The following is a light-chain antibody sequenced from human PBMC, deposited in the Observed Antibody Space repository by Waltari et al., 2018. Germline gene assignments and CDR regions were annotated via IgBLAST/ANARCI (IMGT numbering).Light chain of an antibody. CDR2: GKN. V-gene: IGLV3-19*01. CDR1: SLRNYH. CDR3: NSRDSNGNLWV. Sequence: SSDLTQDPAVSVTLGQIVRITCQGDSLRNYHPSWYQKKPGQAPRVVIYGKNNRPSGIPDRFSGSDSGNTASFIITGAQAEAEADYSGNSRDSNGNLWVFGGGTKLTVL. J-gene: IGLJ3*02.